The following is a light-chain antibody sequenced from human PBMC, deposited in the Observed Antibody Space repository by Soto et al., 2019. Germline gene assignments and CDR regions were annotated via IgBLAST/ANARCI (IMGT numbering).Light chain of an antibody. Sequence: QSVLTQPASVSGSPGQSITISCTGTSSDVCGYNYVSWYQQHPGKAPKLMIYDVSNRPSGVSNRFSGSKSGNTASLTISGLQAEDDADYYCSSYTSSSTVVFGGGTKITVL. CDR3: SSYTSSSTVV. V-gene: IGLV2-14*01. CDR2: DVS. J-gene: IGLJ2*01. CDR1: SSDVCGYNY.